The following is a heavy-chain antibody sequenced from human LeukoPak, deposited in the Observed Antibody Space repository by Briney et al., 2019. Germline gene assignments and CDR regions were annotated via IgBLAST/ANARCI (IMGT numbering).Heavy chain of an antibody. CDR1: GYTFTTYA. CDR2: INPGNGNT. J-gene: IGHJ4*02. V-gene: IGHV1-3*01. Sequence: GASVKVSCKASGYTFTTYAIHWVRQAPGQRLEWMGWINPGNGNTKFSQKFQGRVTITRETSASTVYMEVSSLRSEDTAVYYCARDPLFYYDGTGYFYYFDYWGQGTLVTVSS. CDR3: ARDPLFYYDGTGYFYYFDY. D-gene: IGHD3-22*01.